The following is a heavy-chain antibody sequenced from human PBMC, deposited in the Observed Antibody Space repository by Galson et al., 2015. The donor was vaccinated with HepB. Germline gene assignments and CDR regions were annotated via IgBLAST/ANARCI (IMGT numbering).Heavy chain of an antibody. CDR2: INSDESST. J-gene: IGHJ4*02. V-gene: IGHV3-74*01. Sequence: SLRLSCAASGFTFSSHGMHWVRQAPGKGLVWVSRINSDESSTSYADSVKGRFTISRDNGKNTLYLQMNSLRAEDTAVYYCVRAIGLDFDYWGQGTLVTVSS. D-gene: IGHD2/OR15-2a*01. CDR1: GFTFSSHG. CDR3: VRAIGLDFDY.